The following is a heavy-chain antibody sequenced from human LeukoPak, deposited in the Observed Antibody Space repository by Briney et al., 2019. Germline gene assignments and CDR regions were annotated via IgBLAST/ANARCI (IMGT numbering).Heavy chain of an antibody. CDR2: ISKSSTYI. CDR1: GFTFRDYT. J-gene: IGHJ4*02. CDR3: AREVVIVVEPAANTIDY. Sequence: NSGGSLRLSRAASGFTFRDYTMNWVRQAPGKGLEWVSAISKSSTYIKYADSVKGRFTVSRDNAKNSLFLQMNSLRVEDTAVYYCAREVVIVVEPAANTIDYWGQGTRVTVSS. V-gene: IGHV3-21*01. D-gene: IGHD2-2*01.